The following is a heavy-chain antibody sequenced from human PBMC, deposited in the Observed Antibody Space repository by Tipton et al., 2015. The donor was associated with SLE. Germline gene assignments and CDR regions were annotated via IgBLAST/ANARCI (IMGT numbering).Heavy chain of an antibody. D-gene: IGHD6-13*01. CDR2: ISWNSGGI. CDR3: AKHSWVTGGSSFYYFDH. Sequence: SLRLSCVASGFSFDNFAMYWVRQAPGKGLEWVSGISWNSGGIGYADSVEGRFTISRDNSRKTLSLQMNSLRAEDTAVYYCAKHSWVTGGSSFYYFDHWGQGPLVTVSS. V-gene: IGHV3-9*01. CDR1: GFSFDNFA. J-gene: IGHJ4*02.